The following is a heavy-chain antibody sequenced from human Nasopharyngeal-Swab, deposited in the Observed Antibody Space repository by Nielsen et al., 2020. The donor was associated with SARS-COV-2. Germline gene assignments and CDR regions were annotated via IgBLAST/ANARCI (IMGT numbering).Heavy chain of an antibody. CDR3: AKDDFCPACAVDV. D-gene: IGHD2-21*02. J-gene: IGHJ3*01. CDR1: GFDFWKYA. CDR2: VSNNDGSLT. V-gene: IGHV3-23*01. Sequence: GESLKISCAASGFDFWKYAMSWVRQAPGKGLEWVSTVSNNDGSLTFYADSVKGRFTISRDTSKNTVSLQMNSLRAEDTAVYYCAKDDFCPACAVDVWGQGTIVTVSS.